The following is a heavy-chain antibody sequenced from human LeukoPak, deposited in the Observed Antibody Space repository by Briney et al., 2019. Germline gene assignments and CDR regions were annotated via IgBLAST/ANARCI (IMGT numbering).Heavy chain of an antibody. CDR2: MNPNSGNT. CDR1: GYTFTSYD. Sequence: ASVKVSCKASGYTFTSYDINWVRQATGQGLEWMGWMNPNSGNTGYAQKFQGRVTMTRNTSISTAYMELSSLRSEDTAVYYCARQGDFWSGIYYYGMDVWGQGTTVTVSS. V-gene: IGHV1-8*01. J-gene: IGHJ6*02. CDR3: ARQGDFWSGIYYYGMDV. D-gene: IGHD3-3*01.